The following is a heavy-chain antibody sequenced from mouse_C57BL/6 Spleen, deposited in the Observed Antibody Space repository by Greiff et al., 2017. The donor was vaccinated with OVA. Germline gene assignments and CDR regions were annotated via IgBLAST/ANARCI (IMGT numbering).Heavy chain of an antibody. J-gene: IGHJ3*01. V-gene: IGHV1-80*01. D-gene: IGHD1-1*01. CDR1: GYAFSSYW. Sequence: VQGVESGAELVKPGASVKISCKASGYAFSSYWMNWVKQRPGKGLEWIGQIYPGDGDTNYNGKFKGKATLTADKSSSTAYMQLSSLTSEDSAVYFCARSLYGSSLAWFAYWGQGTLVTVSA. CDR3: ARSLYGSSLAWFAY. CDR2: IYPGDGDT.